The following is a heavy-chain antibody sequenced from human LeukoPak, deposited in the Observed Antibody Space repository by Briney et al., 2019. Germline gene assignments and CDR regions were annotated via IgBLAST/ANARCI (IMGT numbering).Heavy chain of an antibody. CDR3: ARDCSGGSCYGAFDI. D-gene: IGHD2-15*01. CDR2: IYDSGST. Sequence: SETLSLTCTVSGASIRSGDYYWSWIRQPPGKGLEWIGYIYDSGSTYYNLSLKSRITISVDTSENRFSLKLSSVTATDTAVYYCARDCSGGSCYGAFDIWGQGTMVTVSS. CDR1: GASIRSGDYY. V-gene: IGHV4-30-4*01. J-gene: IGHJ3*02.